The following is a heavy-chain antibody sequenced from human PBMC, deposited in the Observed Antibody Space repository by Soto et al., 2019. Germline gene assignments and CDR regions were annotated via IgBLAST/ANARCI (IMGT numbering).Heavy chain of an antibody. CDR3: AREFCSGGNCYTYYFDP. D-gene: IGHD2-15*01. V-gene: IGHV3-23*01. J-gene: IGHJ5*02. CDR1: GFMFSTFA. CDR2: ISGSSDTI. Sequence: GGSLRLSCSTSGFMFSTFAMSWVRQAPGKGLEWVSHISGSSDTIFYSESVKGRFTISRDNSKNTLYLELNSLRVEDTAVYYCAREFCSGGNCYTYYFDPWGQGIPVTVSS.